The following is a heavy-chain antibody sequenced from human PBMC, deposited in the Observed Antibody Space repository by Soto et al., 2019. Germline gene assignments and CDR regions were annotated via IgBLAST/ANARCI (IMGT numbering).Heavy chain of an antibody. CDR3: ARLDSNYRHGMDV. J-gene: IGHJ6*02. V-gene: IGHV5-51*01. D-gene: IGHD4-4*01. CDR2: IYPGDSDN. Sequence: GESLKISCKGSGSSFTSYWIGWVRQMPGKGLEWMGIIYPGDSDNRYSPSLQGQVTISADKAISTAYLQWSSLKASDTAMYYCARLDSNYRHGMDVWGQGTTVTVSS. CDR1: GSSFTSYW.